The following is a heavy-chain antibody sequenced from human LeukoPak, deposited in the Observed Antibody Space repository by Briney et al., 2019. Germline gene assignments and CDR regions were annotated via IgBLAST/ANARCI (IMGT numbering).Heavy chain of an antibody. D-gene: IGHD4-23*01. V-gene: IGHV1-18*01. CDR1: GYTFTSYG. CDR2: ISAYNGNT. J-gene: IGHJ4*02. CDR3: ARAYPTTTVVTEGDDY. Sequence: GASVKASCKASGYTFTSYGISWVRQAPGQGLEWMGWISAYNGNTNYAQKLQGRVTMTTDTSTSTAYMELRSLRSDDTAVYYCARAYPTTTVVTEGDDYWGQGTLVTVSP.